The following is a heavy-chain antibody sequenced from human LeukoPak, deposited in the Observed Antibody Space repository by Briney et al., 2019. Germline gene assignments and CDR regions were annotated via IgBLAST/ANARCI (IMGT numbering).Heavy chain of an antibody. V-gene: IGHV4-38-2*02. D-gene: IGHD3-22*01. J-gene: IGHJ5*02. CDR2: IYHSGST. Sequence: SETLSLTCTVSGYSIGSGYYWGWIRQPPGKGLEWIGSIYHSGSTYYNPSLKSRVTISVDTSKNQFSLKLSSVTAADTAVYYCARVFQTYYYDSSGYSVSDWFDPWGQGTLVTVSS. CDR3: ARVFQTYYYDSSGYSVSDWFDP. CDR1: GYSIGSGYY.